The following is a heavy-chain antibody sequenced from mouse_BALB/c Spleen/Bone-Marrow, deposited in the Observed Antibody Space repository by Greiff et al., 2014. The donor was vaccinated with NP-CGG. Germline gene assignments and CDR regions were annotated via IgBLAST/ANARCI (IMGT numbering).Heavy chain of an antibody. CDR1: GYTFTSYW. CDR3: ARWGDDGTFDY. J-gene: IGHJ2*01. Sequence: VQLQQSGAELAKPGASVKMSCKASGYTFTSYWMHWVKQRPGQGLEWIGYINPSTGYTEYNQKFKDKATLTADKSSSTAYMQLSSLTSEDFAVYYCARWGDDGTFDYWGQGTTLTVSS. D-gene: IGHD2-12*01. V-gene: IGHV1-7*01. CDR2: INPSTGYT.